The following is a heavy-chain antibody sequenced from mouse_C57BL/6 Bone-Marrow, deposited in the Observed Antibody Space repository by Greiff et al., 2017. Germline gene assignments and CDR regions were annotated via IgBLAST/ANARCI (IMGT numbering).Heavy chain of an antibody. CDR1: GYTFTDYY. D-gene: IGHD2-3*01. Sequence: EVQLVESGPVLVKPGASVKMSCKASGYTFTDYYMNWVKQSHGKSLEWIGVINPYNGGTSYNQKFKGKATLTVDKSSSTAYMELNSLTSEDSAVYYCARSLYPPDYWGQGTSVTVSS. J-gene: IGHJ4*01. CDR3: ARSLYPPDY. CDR2: INPYNGGT. V-gene: IGHV1-19*01.